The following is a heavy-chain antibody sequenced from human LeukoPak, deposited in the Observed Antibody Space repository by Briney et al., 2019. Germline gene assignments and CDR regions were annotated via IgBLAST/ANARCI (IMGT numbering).Heavy chain of an antibody. CDR2: IGTAGDT. V-gene: IGHV3-13*01. D-gene: IGHD2-21*02. J-gene: IGHJ4*02. CDR1: GFTFSSYD. Sequence: GGSLRLSCAASGFTFSSYDMHWVRHATGKGLEWVSAIGTAGDTYYPGSVMGRFTISRENAKNSLYLLMNSLRAGDTAVYYCARDGPSLVVTPPDYWGQGTLVTVSS. CDR3: ARDGPSLVVTPPDY.